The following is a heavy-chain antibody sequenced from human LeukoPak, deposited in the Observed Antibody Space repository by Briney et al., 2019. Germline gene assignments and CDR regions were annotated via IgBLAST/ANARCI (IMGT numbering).Heavy chain of an antibody. CDR1: GYTFTSYG. CDR2: ISTYNGNT. V-gene: IGHV1-18*01. D-gene: IGHD3-10*01. Sequence: GASVKVSCKASGYTFTSYGISWVRQAPGQGLEWMGWISTYNGNTNYAQKLQGRVTMTIDTSTSTAYMELKSLRSGDTAVYYCARDLHRVVVRGVPHYYYYMDVWGKGTTVTISS. CDR3: ARDLHRVVVRGVPHYYYYMDV. J-gene: IGHJ6*03.